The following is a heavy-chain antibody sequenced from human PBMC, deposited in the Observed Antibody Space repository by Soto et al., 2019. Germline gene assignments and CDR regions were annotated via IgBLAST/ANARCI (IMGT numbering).Heavy chain of an antibody. Sequence: SETLSLTCGVYVGPLSGYYWNWIRQSPGKGLEWIGQINNSGSTYSHPSLRSRVTISADTSKNQFSLKMSSVTTADTAVYFCARSFCTDTSCSTFDSWGLGTLVTVSS. CDR2: INNSGST. V-gene: IGHV4-34*01. D-gene: IGHD2-2*01. CDR1: VGPLSGYY. CDR3: ARSFCTDTSCSTFDS. J-gene: IGHJ4*01.